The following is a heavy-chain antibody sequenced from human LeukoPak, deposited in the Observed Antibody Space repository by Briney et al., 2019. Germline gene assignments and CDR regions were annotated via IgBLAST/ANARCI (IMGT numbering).Heavy chain of an antibody. CDR1: GYTFTSYG. V-gene: IGHV1-18*01. Sequence: ASVKVSCKASGYTFTSYGISWVRQAPGQGLEWMGWISAYNGNTNYAQKLQGRVTMTTDTSTSAAYMELRSLRSDDTAVYYCAREAYYYGSGSSIIDYWGQGTLVTVSS. J-gene: IGHJ4*02. CDR3: AREAYYYGSGSSIIDY. D-gene: IGHD3-10*01. CDR2: ISAYNGNT.